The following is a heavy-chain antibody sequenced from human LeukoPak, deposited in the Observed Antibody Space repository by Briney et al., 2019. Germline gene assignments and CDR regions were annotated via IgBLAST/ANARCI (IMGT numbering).Heavy chain of an antibody. Sequence: PGGSLRLSCATSGFTFSSFAMHWVRQAPGKGLEWLALIWFDGSSKNYTDSVEGRFTISRDNSKNTLFLQMNSLRAGDTAVYYCARGFYRVRHDQSTYYFVHWGQGTLVTVSS. J-gene: IGHJ4*02. D-gene: IGHD3-16*02. CDR1: GFTFSSFA. CDR2: IWFDGSSK. V-gene: IGHV3-33*01. CDR3: ARGFYRVRHDQSTYYFVH.